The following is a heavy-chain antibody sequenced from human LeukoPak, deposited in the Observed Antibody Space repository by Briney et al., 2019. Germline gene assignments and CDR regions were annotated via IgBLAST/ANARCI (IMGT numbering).Heavy chain of an antibody. CDR3: TTAEGYCSGGSCYNVY. V-gene: IGHV3-15*01. CDR2: IKSKTDGGTT. J-gene: IGHJ4*02. Sequence: PGGSLRLSCAASGFTFSSYAMSWVHQAPGKGLEWVGRIKSKTDGGTTDYAAPVKGRFTISRDDSKNTLYLQMNSLKTEDTAVYYCTTAEGYCSGGSCYNVYWGQGTLVTVSS. D-gene: IGHD2-15*01. CDR1: GFTFSSYA.